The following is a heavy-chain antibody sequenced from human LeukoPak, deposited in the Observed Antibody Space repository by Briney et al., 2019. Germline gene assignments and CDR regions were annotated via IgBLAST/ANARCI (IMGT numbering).Heavy chain of an antibody. J-gene: IGHJ1*01. CDR3: TSCWASKYFQH. CDR1: GGSFSGYY. CDR2: IYYSGST. Sequence: KPSETLSLTCAVYGGSFSGYYWSWIRQHPGKGLEWIGYIYYSGSTYYNPSLKSRVTISVDTSKNQFSLKLSSVTAADTAVYYCTSCWASKYFQHWGQGTLVTVSS. D-gene: IGHD2-15*01. V-gene: IGHV4-31*11.